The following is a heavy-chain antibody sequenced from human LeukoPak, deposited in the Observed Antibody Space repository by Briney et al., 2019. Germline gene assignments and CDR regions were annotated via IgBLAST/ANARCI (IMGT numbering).Heavy chain of an antibody. V-gene: IGHV1-8*01. CDR1: GYTFTTFD. Sequence: ASVTLSCKASGYTFTTFDIGWGRKAPGQGLEWMGCINPNHDNTGYAQKFQGRVTMTRSTSTSTVYMELSSLSSEDTGVYYCARWQWDSRGFYHYFDYWGQGTLVSVSS. J-gene: IGHJ4*02. CDR2: INPNHDNT. CDR3: ARWQWDSRGFYHYFDY. D-gene: IGHD3-22*01.